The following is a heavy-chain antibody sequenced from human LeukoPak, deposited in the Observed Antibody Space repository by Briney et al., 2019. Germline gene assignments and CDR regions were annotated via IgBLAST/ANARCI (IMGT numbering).Heavy chain of an antibody. CDR3: ARVTVVRAFDI. D-gene: IGHD3-22*01. CDR1: GGTFSSYA. J-gene: IGHJ3*02. CDR2: IIPILGIA. Sequence: SVKVSCKASGGTFSSYAISWVRQAPGQGLEWMGRIIPILGIANYAQKFQGRVTITADKSTSTAYMELSSLRSDDTAVYYCARVTVVRAFDIWGQGTMVTVSS. V-gene: IGHV1-69*04.